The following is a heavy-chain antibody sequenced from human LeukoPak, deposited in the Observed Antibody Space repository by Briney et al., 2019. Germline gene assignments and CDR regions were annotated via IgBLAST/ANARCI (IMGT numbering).Heavy chain of an antibody. Sequence: GRSLRLSCAASGFTFSSYGMHWVRQAPGKGLEWVAVISYDGSNKYYADSVKGRFTISRDNSKNTLYLQMNSLRAEDTAVYYCARDHPNCSSTSCYYYYGMDVWGQGTTVTVSS. J-gene: IGHJ6*02. D-gene: IGHD2-2*01. V-gene: IGHV3-30*03. CDR3: ARDHPNCSSTSCYYYYGMDV. CDR2: ISYDGSNK. CDR1: GFTFSSYG.